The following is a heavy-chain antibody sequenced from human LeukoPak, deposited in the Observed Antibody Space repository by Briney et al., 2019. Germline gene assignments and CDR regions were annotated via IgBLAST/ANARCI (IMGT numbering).Heavy chain of an antibody. V-gene: IGHV1-2*02. CDR1: GYTFSGYF. D-gene: IGHD3-22*01. J-gene: IGHJ4*02. Sequence: GASVKVSCKASGYTFSGYFIHWVRQAPGQGLEWMGYSSPKNGGANSAQKFRGRVTVTRDTSVSTAYMELSSLRSDDTAVYYCAIENWYDSSGFSKAFDYWGQGTLVSVSS. CDR2: SSPKNGGA. CDR3: AIENWYDSSGFSKAFDY.